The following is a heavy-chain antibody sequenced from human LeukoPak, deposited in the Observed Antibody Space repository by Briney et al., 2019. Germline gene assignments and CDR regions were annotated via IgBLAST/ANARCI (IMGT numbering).Heavy chain of an antibody. D-gene: IGHD6-13*01. CDR2: IYSGGST. V-gene: IGHV3-66*02. J-gene: IGHJ4*02. CDR1: GFTVSSNY. CDR3: ARDGRGSSWDY. Sequence: GGSLRLSCAASGFTVSSNYMSWVRRAPGKGLEWVSVIYSGGSTYYADSVKGRFTTSRDNSKNTLYLQMNSLRAEDTAVYYCARDGRGSSWDYWGQGTLVTVSS.